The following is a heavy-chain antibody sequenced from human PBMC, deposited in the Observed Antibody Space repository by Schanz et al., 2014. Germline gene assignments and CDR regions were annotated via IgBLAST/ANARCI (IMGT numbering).Heavy chain of an antibody. Sequence: QVQLVESGGGVVQPGRSLRLSCAASGFSFSTYAMHWVRQAPGKGLRCVAVISGNGGEKYYADSVKGRFTISRDNSENTLFLEMNSLRADDTAVYYCARDMLRRYGALEIWGQGTLVTVSS. CDR1: GFSFSTYA. CDR3: ARDMLRRYGALEI. CDR2: ISGNGGEK. V-gene: IGHV3-30*04. J-gene: IGHJ4*02. D-gene: IGHD4-17*01.